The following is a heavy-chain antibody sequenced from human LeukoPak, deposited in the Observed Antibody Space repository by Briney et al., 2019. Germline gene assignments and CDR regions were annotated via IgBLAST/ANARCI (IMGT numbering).Heavy chain of an antibody. CDR3: ARTTVISEAFDY. V-gene: IGHV3-21*01. Sequence: GGSLRLSCAASGFTFSSYSMNWVRQAPGKGLEWVSSISSSSSYIYYADSVKGRFTISRDNAKNSLYLQMNSLRAEDTAVYYCARTTVISEAFDYWGQGTLVTVSS. CDR1: GFTFSSYS. J-gene: IGHJ4*02. D-gene: IGHD4-17*01. CDR2: ISSSSSYI.